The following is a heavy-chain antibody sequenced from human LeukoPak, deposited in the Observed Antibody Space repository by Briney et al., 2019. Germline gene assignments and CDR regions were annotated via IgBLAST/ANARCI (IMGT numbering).Heavy chain of an antibody. V-gene: IGHV1-69*04. J-gene: IGHJ4*02. Sequence: GSSVKVSCKASGGTFSSYAISWVRQAPGQGLEWMGRIIPILGIANYAQKFQGRVTITADKSTSTAYMELSSLRSEDTAVYYCARGSSSGYYNNFDYCGQGTLVTVSS. CDR2: IIPILGIA. CDR1: GGTFSSYA. D-gene: IGHD3-22*01. CDR3: ARGSSSGYYNNFDY.